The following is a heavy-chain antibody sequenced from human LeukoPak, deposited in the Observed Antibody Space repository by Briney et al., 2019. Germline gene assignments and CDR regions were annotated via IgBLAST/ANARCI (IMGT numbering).Heavy chain of an antibody. J-gene: IGHJ3*02. CDR2: ISYSGAT. CDR1: GDSIRSSY. V-gene: IGHV4-59*01. CDR3: ARLADI. Sequence: SETLSLTCTVSGDSIRSSYWIWIRQPPGKGLEWIGYISYSGATNYNPSLKGRVTSSIDTSKNQFSLNLNSVTAADTAVYYCARLADIWGQGTMVTVSS.